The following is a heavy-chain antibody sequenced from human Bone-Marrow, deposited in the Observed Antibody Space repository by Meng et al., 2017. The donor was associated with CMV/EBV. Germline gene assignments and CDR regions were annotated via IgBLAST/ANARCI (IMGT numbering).Heavy chain of an antibody. Sequence: GESLKISCAASGFTFSSYEMNWVRQAPGKGLEWVSYISSSGSTIYYADSVKGRFTISRDNAKNSLYLQMNSLRAEDTAVYYCASFGPSSGWFRGPYYFDYWGQGTLVTVSS. D-gene: IGHD6-19*01. CDR3: ASFGPSSGWFRGPYYFDY. J-gene: IGHJ4*02. V-gene: IGHV3-48*03. CDR1: GFTFSSYE. CDR2: ISSSGSTI.